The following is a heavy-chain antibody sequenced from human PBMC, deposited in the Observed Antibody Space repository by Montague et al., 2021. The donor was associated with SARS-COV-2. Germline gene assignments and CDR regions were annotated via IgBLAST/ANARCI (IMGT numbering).Heavy chain of an antibody. CDR3: AKSNMWALTSLAFDI. CDR2: ISGSGGST. Sequence: SLRLSCAASGFTFSSYAMSWVRQAPGKGLEWVSAISGSGGSTYCADSVKGRFTISRDNSKNTLYLQMNSLRAEDTAVYYCAKSNMWALTSLAFDIWGQGTMVTVSS. J-gene: IGHJ3*02. D-gene: IGHD1-26*01. CDR1: GFTFSSYA. V-gene: IGHV3-23*01.